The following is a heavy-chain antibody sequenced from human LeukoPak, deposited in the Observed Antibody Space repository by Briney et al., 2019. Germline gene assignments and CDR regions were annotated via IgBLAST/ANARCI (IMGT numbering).Heavy chain of an antibody. J-gene: IGHJ4*02. V-gene: IGHV3-7*03. CDR1: GFTFGTYW. D-gene: IGHD5-18*01. CDR3: ARGGYRFGPNY. Sequence: GGSLRLSCVASGFTFGTYWMNWVRQSPGKGLEWVATIEEDGSEKYYMDSVKGRFTISRDNAKSSLYLQMNCLRVEDTAVYYCARGGYRFGPNYWGQGTLVSVSS. CDR2: IEEDGSEK.